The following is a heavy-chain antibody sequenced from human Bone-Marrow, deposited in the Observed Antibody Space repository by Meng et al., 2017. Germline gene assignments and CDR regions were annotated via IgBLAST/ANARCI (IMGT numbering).Heavy chain of an antibody. V-gene: IGHV3-48*03. CDR1: GFTFSSYE. CDR2: ISSSDDTI. J-gene: IGHJ6*02. D-gene: IGHD3-10*01. CDR3: VRDHAWFGETYAMDV. Sequence: GESLKISCAASGFTFSSYEMNWVRQAPGKGLEWVSYISSSDDTIYYADSVRGRFTISRENAKNSLYLQMNSLRAEDTAVYYCVRDHAWFGETYAMDVWGQGTTVTVSS.